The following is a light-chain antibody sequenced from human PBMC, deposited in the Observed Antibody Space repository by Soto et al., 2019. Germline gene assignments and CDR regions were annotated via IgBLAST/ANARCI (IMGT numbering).Light chain of an antibody. CDR1: TNDIGNYNY. CDR2: EVS. CDR3: SSYTSGSTLYV. J-gene: IGLJ1*01. Sequence: QSVLTQPASVSGSPGQSITISCTGTTNDIGNYNYVPWYQQHPGTAPKLLIYEVSNRPSGVSNRFSGSKSGNTASLTISGLQAEDDADYYCSSYTSGSTLYVFGTGTKVTVL. V-gene: IGLV2-14*01.